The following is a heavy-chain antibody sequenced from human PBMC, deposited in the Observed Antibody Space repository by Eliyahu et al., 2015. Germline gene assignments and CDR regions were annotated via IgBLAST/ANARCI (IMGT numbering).Heavy chain of an antibody. Sequence: EVQLVQSGAEVKKPGESXKISCKGSGYSFTSYWIGWVRQMPGKGLEWMGIIYPGDSDTRYSPSFQGQVTISADKSISTAYLQWSSLKASDTAMYYCARRNDFWSGHDAFDIWGQGTMVTVSS. D-gene: IGHD3-3*01. CDR1: GYSFTSYW. CDR2: IYPGDSDT. J-gene: IGHJ3*02. CDR3: ARRNDFWSGHDAFDI. V-gene: IGHV5-51*01.